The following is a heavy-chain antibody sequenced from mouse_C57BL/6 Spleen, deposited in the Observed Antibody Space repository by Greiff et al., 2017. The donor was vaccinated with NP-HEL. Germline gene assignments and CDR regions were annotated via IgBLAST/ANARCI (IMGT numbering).Heavy chain of an antibody. CDR2: ISSGSSTI. D-gene: IGHD1-1*01. CDR1: GFTFSDYG. V-gene: IGHV5-17*01. CDR3: ARATVVATRAMDY. J-gene: IGHJ4*01. Sequence: EVMLVESGGGLVKPGGSLKLSCAASGFTFSDYGMHWVRQAPEKGLEWVAYISSGSSTIYYADTVKGRFTISRDNAKNTLFLQMTSLRSEDTAMYYCARATVVATRAMDYWGQGTSVTVSS.